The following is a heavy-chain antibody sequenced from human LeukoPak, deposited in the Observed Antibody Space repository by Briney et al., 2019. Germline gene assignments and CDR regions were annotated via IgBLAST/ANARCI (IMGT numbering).Heavy chain of an antibody. D-gene: IGHD3-10*01. CDR2: ISWNSGSI. Sequence: GGSLRLSCAASGFTFDDYAMHWVRQAPGEGLEWGSGISWNSGSIGYADSVKGRFTISRDNAKNSLYLQMNSLRAEDTALYYCAKEGGLGSYYSGAFDYWGQGTLVTVSS. V-gene: IGHV3-9*01. J-gene: IGHJ4*02. CDR3: AKEGGLGSYYSGAFDY. CDR1: GFTFDDYA.